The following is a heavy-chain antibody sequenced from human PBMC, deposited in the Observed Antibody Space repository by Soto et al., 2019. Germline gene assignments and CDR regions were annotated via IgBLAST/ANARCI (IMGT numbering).Heavy chain of an antibody. J-gene: IGHJ5*02. CDR1: GFISDDFA. V-gene: IGHV3-9*02. CDR3: AKDAGGGGNILTGYHVDDAGWCDP. CDR2: ISWNSGGI. D-gene: IGHD3-9*01. Sequence: EVHLVESGGGLVQPGRSLRLSCAASGFISDDFAMHWVRQAPGKGLEWVSGISWNSGGIGDADSVSGRFTISRDNATNSLYLHMNRLRTEDTAVYYCAKDAGGGGNILTGYHVDDAGWCDPWGEGTLVTVSS.